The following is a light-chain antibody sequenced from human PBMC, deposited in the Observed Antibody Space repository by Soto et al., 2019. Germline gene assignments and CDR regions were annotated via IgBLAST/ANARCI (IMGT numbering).Light chain of an antibody. V-gene: IGKV3-20*01. Sequence: EIVLTHAPGTLSVSPGERATLSCRASQSVSSSQLAWYQQKPGQAPRLLIYGASTTATGIPDRFSGGGSGTDFALTISRLEPEDFAVYYCQQFGSSPEYTFGQGTKLEVK. CDR1: QSVSSSQ. J-gene: IGKJ2*01. CDR3: QQFGSSPEYT. CDR2: GAS.